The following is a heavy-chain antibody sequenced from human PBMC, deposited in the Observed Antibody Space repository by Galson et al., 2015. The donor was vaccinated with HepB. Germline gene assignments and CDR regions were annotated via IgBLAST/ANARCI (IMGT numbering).Heavy chain of an antibody. V-gene: IGHV3-21*01. J-gene: IGHJ3*02. CDR3: ARVERQWLDRNDAFDI. CDR1: GFTFSTYS. D-gene: IGHD6-19*01. Sequence: SLRLSCAASGFTFSTYSMNWVRQAPGKGLEWVSSISSSGTYIYYADSMKGRFSISRDNAKNSLYLQMNSLRAEDTAMYYCARVERQWLDRNDAFDIWGQGTMVTVSS. CDR2: ISSSGTYI.